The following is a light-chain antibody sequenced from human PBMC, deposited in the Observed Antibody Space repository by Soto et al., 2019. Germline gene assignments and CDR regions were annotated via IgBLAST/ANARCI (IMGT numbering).Light chain of an antibody. CDR3: ISYTDRQSYL. CDR1: STDIGSYGH. V-gene: IGLV2-14*03. CDR2: AVS. J-gene: IGLJ1*01. Sequence: QSALTQPASVSGSPGQAITISRSGTSTDIGSYGHVAWYQQFPGKSPKLIIYAVSDRPSGVSDRFSGSKSGISASLTISGLQTEGEADYYCISYTDRQSYLFGTGTKVTVL.